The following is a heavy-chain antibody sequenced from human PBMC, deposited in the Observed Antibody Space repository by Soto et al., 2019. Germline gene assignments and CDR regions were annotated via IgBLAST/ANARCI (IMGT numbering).Heavy chain of an antibody. J-gene: IGHJ6*02. CDR1: GYTFTSYH. V-gene: IGHV1-46*01. D-gene: IGHD3-16*01. CDR3: ARGGGYYGTDV. CDR2: INPSGGST. Sequence: QVQLVQSGAEVKKPGASVKVSCKASGYTFTSYHVHWVRQAPGQGLEWMGIINPSGGSTSYAQKFQGRVTMTRDTSTSTVYMELSSLRSDDTAVYYCARGGGYYGTDVWGQGTTVTVSS.